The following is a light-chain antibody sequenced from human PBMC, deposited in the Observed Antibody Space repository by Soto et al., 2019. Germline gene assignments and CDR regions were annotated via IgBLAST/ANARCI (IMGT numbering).Light chain of an antibody. Sequence: DIQMTQSPPTLSASVGDRVTITCRASQSISRLLAWYQQKPGKAPTLLIYDASSLESGVPSRFSGSGSGTEFALTISSLQPDDFATYYCQQYNGYSRTFGQGTKVEIK. CDR2: DAS. CDR1: QSISRL. J-gene: IGKJ1*01. V-gene: IGKV1-5*01. CDR3: QQYNGYSRT.